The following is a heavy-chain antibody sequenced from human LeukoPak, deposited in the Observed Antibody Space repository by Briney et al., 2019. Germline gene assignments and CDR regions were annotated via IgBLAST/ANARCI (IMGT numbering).Heavy chain of an antibody. D-gene: IGHD3-3*01. CDR1: GYTFTSYY. J-gene: IGHJ2*01. CDR3: ARDFGAKGAVDPYWYFDL. CDR2: INPSGGST. V-gene: IGHV1-46*01. Sequence: ASVKVSCKASGYTFTSYYMHWVRQAPGQGLEWMGIINPSGGSTSYAQKFQGRVTITTDESTSTAYMELSSLRSEDTAVYYCARDFGAKGAVDPYWYFDLWGRGTLVTVSS.